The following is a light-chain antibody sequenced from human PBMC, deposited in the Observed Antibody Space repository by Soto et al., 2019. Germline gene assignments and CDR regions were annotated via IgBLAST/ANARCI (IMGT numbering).Light chain of an antibody. Sequence: EIVLTQSPGTLSLSPGERATLSCRASQSLSSSYLAWYQQKPGQAPRLLIYGASGRATGIPDRFSGSGSGTDFTLTISRLEPEDFVVYYCQQYGSSPMYTFGQGTKLEIK. CDR2: GAS. CDR3: QQYGSSPMYT. CDR1: QSLSSSY. J-gene: IGKJ2*01. V-gene: IGKV3-20*01.